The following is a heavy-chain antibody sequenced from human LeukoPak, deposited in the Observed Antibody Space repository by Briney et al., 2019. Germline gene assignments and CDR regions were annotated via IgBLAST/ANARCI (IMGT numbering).Heavy chain of an antibody. V-gene: IGHV3-23*01. CDR2: ISGSGGST. J-gene: IGHJ4*02. Sequence: GGSLRLSCAASGFTSSSYAMSWVRQAPGKGLEWVSAISGSGGSTYYADSVKGRFTISRDNSKNTLYLQMNSLRAEDTAVYYCAKGWAMVTYFDYWGQGTLVTVSS. CDR3: AKGWAMVTYFDY. CDR1: GFTSSSYA. D-gene: IGHD5-18*01.